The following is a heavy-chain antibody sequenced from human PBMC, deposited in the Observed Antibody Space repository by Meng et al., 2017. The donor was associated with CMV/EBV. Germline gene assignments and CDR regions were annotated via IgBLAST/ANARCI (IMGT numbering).Heavy chain of an antibody. CDR1: GYSFTSYW. V-gene: IGHV5-51*01. J-gene: IGHJ6*02. CDR3: ARSGYCSSTSCYTAYGMDV. CDR2: IYPGDSDT. D-gene: IGHD2-2*02. Sequence: GGSLRLSCKGSGYSFTSYWIGWVRQMPGKGLEWMGIIYPGDSDTRYSPSFQGQVTISADKSISTAYLQWSSLKASDTAMYYCARSGYCSSTSCYTAYGMDVWGQGTMVTVSS.